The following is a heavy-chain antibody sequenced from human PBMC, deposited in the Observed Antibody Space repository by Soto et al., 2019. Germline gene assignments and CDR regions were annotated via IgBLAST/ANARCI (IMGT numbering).Heavy chain of an antibody. CDR2: IYYSGST. V-gene: IGHV4-39*01. CDR1: GGSISSSSYY. Sequence: SETLSLTCTVSGGSISSSSYYWGWIRQPPGKGLEWIGSIYYSGSTYYNPSLKSRVTISVETSKNKFSLKLSSVTAADTAVYYCARQYYYDSSGTYWGQGTLVTVSS. D-gene: IGHD3-22*01. J-gene: IGHJ4*02. CDR3: ARQYYYDSSGTY.